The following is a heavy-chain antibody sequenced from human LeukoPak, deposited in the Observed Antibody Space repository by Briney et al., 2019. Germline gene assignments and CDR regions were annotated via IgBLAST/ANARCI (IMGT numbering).Heavy chain of an antibody. CDR2: ISSSRSSI. V-gene: IGHV3-21*01. CDR3: ARNGDYAYYDYYYYYYGMDV. Sequence: GGPLSLSCAASGFTFSGYSWNWVRQAPGKGLEGVSSISSSRSSIYYADSVKGRFTISRDNAKNSLYLQMNSLRAEDTAVYYCARNGDYAYYDYYYYYYGMDVWGQGTTVTVSS. J-gene: IGHJ6*02. CDR1: GFTFSGYS. D-gene: IGHD4-17*01.